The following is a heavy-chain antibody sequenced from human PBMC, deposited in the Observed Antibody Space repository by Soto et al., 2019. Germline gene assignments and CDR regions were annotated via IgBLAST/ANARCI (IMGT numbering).Heavy chain of an antibody. CDR3: AKGYRWNPGGPDY. V-gene: IGHV3-23*01. Sequence: EVQLLESGGGLVQPGGSLRLSCAASGFNFSSYAMSWVRQAPGKGLEWVSGFTGSGSATYYAASVEGRFTISRDNSKKTLYLQMNSLRAEDTAVYYCAKGYRWNPGGPDYWGQGTPGTVAS. CDR2: FTGSGSAT. CDR1: GFNFSSYA. J-gene: IGHJ4*02. D-gene: IGHD1-1*01.